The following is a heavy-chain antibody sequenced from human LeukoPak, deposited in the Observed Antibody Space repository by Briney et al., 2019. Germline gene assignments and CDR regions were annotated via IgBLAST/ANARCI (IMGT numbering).Heavy chain of an antibody. CDR3: AKDHPQGGYGDY. V-gene: IGHV3-23*01. D-gene: IGHD5-12*01. CDR1: GFTFSNYW. Sequence: GGSLRLSCAASGFTFSNYWMNWVRQAPGRGLEWVSVISGGGSTYYSDSVKGRFTISRDNSKNTLYLQMNSLRAEDSAIYYCAKDHPQGGYGDYWGQGTLVTVSS. J-gene: IGHJ4*02. CDR2: ISGGGST.